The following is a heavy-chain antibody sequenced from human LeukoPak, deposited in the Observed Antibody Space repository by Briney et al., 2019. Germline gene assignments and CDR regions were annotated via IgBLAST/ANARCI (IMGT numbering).Heavy chain of an antibody. V-gene: IGHV4-59*08. CDR1: GGSISSYY. D-gene: IGHD1-14*01. CDR2: IYYSGST. CDR3: AGGLSGIIVRTYMDV. J-gene: IGHJ6*03. Sequence: PSETLSLTCTVSGGSISSYYWSWIRQPPGKGLEWIGYIYYSGSTNYNPSLKSRVTISVDTSKNQFSLKLSSVTAADTAVYYCAGGLSGIIVRTYMDVWGKGTTVSVSS.